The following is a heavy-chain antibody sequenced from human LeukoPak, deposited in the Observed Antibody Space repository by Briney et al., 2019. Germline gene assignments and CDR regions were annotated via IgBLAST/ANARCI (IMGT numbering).Heavy chain of an antibody. CDR3: ARTITVRKRYFDF. CDR2: IDYSVST. Sequence: SETLSLTCTASGGSISSTIYYWGWIRQPPGKGLEWIGSIDYSVSTYYNPSLKSRVTISVDTSKNQFSLNLSSVTAADTAVYYCARTITVRKRYFDFWGQGTLVTVSS. D-gene: IGHD3-22*01. CDR1: GGSISSTIYY. V-gene: IGHV4-39*01. J-gene: IGHJ4*02.